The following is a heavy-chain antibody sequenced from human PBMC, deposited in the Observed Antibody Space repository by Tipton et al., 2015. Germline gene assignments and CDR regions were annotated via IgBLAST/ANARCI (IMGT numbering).Heavy chain of an antibody. V-gene: IGHV4-34*01. CDR2: INHSGRP. J-gene: IGHJ4*02. Sequence: TLTLTCAVYGGSFSGYYWNWIRQPPGKGLEWIGEINHSGRPNYTPSLKSLVTISVDKSKHQFSLKLSSVTAADTAVYYCTTTQGYWGQGILVTVSS. CDR1: GGSFSGYY. CDR3: TTTQGY.